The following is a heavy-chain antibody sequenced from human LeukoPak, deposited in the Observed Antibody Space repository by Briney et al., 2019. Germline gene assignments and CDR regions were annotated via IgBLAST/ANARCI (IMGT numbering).Heavy chain of an antibody. V-gene: IGHV4-34*01. CDR3: ARSNYDFWSGYYSRFDP. Sequence: KSSETLSVTCAVYGGSFSGYYWSWIRQPPGKGLEWIGEINHSGSTNYNPSLKSRVTISVDTSKNQFSLKLSSVTAADTAVYYCARSNYDFWSGYYSRFDPWGQGTLVTVSS. J-gene: IGHJ5*02. CDR1: GGSFSGYY. D-gene: IGHD3-3*01. CDR2: INHSGST.